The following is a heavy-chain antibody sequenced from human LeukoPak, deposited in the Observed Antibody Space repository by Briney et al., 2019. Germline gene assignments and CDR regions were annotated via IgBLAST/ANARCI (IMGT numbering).Heavy chain of an antibody. CDR1: GFTFSRYD. CDR2: ISSSSSYI. J-gene: IGHJ4*02. CDR3: ARGAFDYGDYVSLDY. D-gene: IGHD4-17*01. V-gene: IGHV3-21*01. Sequence: GGSLTLSWAVSGFTFSRYDMNWVGQAPGKGRGWVSSISSSSSYIHYADSLTGRFTISRDNAKNSLYLQMNSLRAEDTAVYYCARGAFDYGDYVSLDYWGQGTLVTVSS.